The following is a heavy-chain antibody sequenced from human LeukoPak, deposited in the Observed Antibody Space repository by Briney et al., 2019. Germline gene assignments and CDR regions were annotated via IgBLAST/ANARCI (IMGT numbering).Heavy chain of an antibody. CDR1: GYTFTSYY. Sequence: ASVTVSFTASGYTFTSYYMHWVRQAPGQGLEWMGIINPSGGSTSYAQKFQGRVTMTRDTSTSTVYMELSSLRAEDTAVYYCARDIYGSGRRGMDVWGQGTTVTVSS. D-gene: IGHD3-10*01. V-gene: IGHV1-46*01. CDR3: ARDIYGSGRRGMDV. J-gene: IGHJ6*02. CDR2: INPSGGST.